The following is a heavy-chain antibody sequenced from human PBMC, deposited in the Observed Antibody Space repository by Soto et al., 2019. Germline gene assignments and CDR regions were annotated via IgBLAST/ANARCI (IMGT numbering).Heavy chain of an antibody. CDR2: INQSGST. CDR3: ARYYYGSVSYEVSYYFDY. D-gene: IGHD3-10*01. V-gene: IGHV4-34*01. J-gene: IGHJ4*02. Sequence: QVQLQEWGAGLLKPSETLSLTCAVYGGSFSGYYWSWIRQPPGKGLEWIGEINQSGSTNYNPSLKSRVTISVDTSKNQFSLKLSSVTAADTAVYFCARYYYGSVSYEVSYYFDYWGQGTLVTVSS. CDR1: GGSFSGYY.